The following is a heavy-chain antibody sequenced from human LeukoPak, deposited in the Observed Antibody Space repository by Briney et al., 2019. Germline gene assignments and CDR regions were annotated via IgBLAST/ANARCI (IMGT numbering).Heavy chain of an antibody. D-gene: IGHD1-26*01. CDR2: IKWDSGDL. CDR3: AKDLMWELHPRSAFDV. CDR1: GFTFSSYG. Sequence: GGSLRLSCAASGFTFSSYGMHWVRQAPGKGLEWVSGIKWDSGDLRYADSVKGRFTISRDNAQNSLYLQMNSLRAEDTALYYCAKDLMWELHPRSAFDVWGQGTMVTVSS. J-gene: IGHJ3*01. V-gene: IGHV3-9*01.